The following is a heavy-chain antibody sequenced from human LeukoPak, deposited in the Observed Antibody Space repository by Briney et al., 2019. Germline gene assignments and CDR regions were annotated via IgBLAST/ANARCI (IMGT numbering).Heavy chain of an antibody. J-gene: IGHJ4*02. CDR2: FDGNGPNS. CDR1: GFTFSSFA. Sequence: GGSLRLSCAASGFTFSSFAMTWVRQAPGRGLEWVSGFDGNGPNSYYADSVKGRWTISRDNSRNTLYLEMNSLRPEDTAIYYCAKPRTTGLGWAQFDYWGQGSLVTVSS. V-gene: IGHV3-23*01. CDR3: AKPRTTGLGWAQFDY. D-gene: IGHD2-8*02.